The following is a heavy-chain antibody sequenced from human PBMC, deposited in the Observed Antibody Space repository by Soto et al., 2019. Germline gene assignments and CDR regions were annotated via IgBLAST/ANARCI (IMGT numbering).Heavy chain of an antibody. CDR1: GFSFNDYA. D-gene: IGHD3-22*01. CDR2: ISSDGHHQ. J-gene: IGHJ4*02. CDR3: SRGTYYPQSSGLHADY. Sequence: GGSLRLSCATSGFSFNDYAMYWVRQAPGQGPEWVAIISSDGHHQFYLDNLRGRFTVSRDNSKNTLYLQMNSLRPEDTAVYYCSRGTYYPQSSGLHADYWGPGTVVTVSS. V-gene: IGHV3-30*03.